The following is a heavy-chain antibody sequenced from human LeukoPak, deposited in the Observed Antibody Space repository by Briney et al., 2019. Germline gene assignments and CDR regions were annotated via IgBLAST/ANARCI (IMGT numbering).Heavy chain of an antibody. J-gene: IGHJ4*02. CDR2: ISAYTGNT. V-gene: IGHV1-18*01. Sequence: ASVKVSCKTSGYIFGDYGLNWVRQAPGQGLEWMGWISAYTGNTNYAQNLQGRVTMTTDTSTSTAYMELRSLRSDDTAVYYCARSGVGYFYDTTGYYPLDYWGQGTLVTVSS. CDR1: GYIFGDYG. D-gene: IGHD3-22*01. CDR3: ARSGVGYFYDTTGYYPLDY.